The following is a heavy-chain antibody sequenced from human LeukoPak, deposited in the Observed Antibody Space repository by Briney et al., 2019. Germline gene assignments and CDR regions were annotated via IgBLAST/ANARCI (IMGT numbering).Heavy chain of an antibody. CDR1: GYTFTSYG. D-gene: IGHD6-6*01. CDR2: ISAYNGNT. J-gene: IGHJ4*02. Sequence: ASVKVSCKASGYTFTSYGISWVRQAPGQGLEWMGWISAYNGNTNYAQKLQGRVTMTTDTSTNTAYMELRSLRSDDTAVYYCARPRAEYSSSSGNYYFDYWGQGTLVTVSS. V-gene: IGHV1-18*01. CDR3: ARPRAEYSSSSGNYYFDY.